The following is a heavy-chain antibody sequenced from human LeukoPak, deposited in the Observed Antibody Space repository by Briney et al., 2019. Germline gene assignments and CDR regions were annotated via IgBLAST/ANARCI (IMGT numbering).Heavy chain of an antibody. J-gene: IGHJ3*02. CDR1: GYTFTGYY. CDR2: INPNSGGT. CDR3: ARGDTMIVVDAFDI. V-gene: IGHV1-2*02. Sequence: GASVKVSCKASGYTFTGYYMHWVRQAPGQGLEWMGWINPNSGGTNYAQKFKGRVTMTRDTSISTAYMELGRLRSDDTAVYYCARGDTMIVVDAFDIWGQGTMVTVSS. D-gene: IGHD3-22*01.